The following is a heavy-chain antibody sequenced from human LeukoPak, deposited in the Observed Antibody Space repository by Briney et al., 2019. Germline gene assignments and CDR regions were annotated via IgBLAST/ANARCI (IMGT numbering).Heavy chain of an antibody. CDR3: ARVFASYYDSSGYSTDY. J-gene: IGHJ4*02. D-gene: IGHD3-22*01. CDR2: INPNSGGT. CDR1: GYTFTGYY. Sequence: GASVKVSCKASGYTFTGYYMHWVRQAPGQGLEWMGWINPNSGGTNYAQKFQGRVTMTRDTSISTAYMELSRLRSDDTAVYYCARVFASYYDSSGYSTDYWGQGTLVTVSS. V-gene: IGHV1-2*02.